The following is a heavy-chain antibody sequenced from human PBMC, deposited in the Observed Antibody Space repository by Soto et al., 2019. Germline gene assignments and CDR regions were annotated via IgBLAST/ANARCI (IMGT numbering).Heavy chain of an antibody. V-gene: IGHV4-31*03. Sequence: QVQLQESGPGLVKPSQTLSLTCTVSGGSISSGGYYWNWIRLHLGKGPEWIGYIYYRGSTFYNPSLKSRVTISVDTSKNQFSLKLSSVTAADTAVYYCARALGSADPFGVWGQGTMVTVSS. CDR2: IYYRGST. CDR3: ARALGSADPFGV. CDR1: GGSISSGGYY. J-gene: IGHJ3*01. D-gene: IGHD2-2*01.